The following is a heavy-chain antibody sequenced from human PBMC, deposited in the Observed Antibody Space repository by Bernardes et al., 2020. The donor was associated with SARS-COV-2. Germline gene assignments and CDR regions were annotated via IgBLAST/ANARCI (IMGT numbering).Heavy chain of an antibody. CDR2: ISGSGGSP. J-gene: IGHJ4*02. CDR3: AKDLRSGSYRGVGFDY. CDR1: GFTFSNYL. Sequence: GGSLRLSCVASGFTFSNYLFSWFRQAPGTGLEWVSSISGSGGSPYYADSVKGRFTISRDNSKNTLYLQMNSLRAEDTAVYYCAKDLRSGSYRGVGFDYWGQGTLVTVSS. V-gene: IGHV3-23*01. D-gene: IGHD1-26*01.